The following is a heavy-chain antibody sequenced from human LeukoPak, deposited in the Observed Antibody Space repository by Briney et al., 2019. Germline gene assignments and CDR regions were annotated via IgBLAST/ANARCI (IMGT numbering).Heavy chain of an antibody. CDR3: ARVRDRSGYFYDFDY. V-gene: IGHV4-59*01. D-gene: IGHD3-22*01. CDR1: GCSISRYY. J-gene: IGHJ4*02. Sequence: ETLSLTCTVSGCSISRYYWSWIRQPPGKGLEWIGYIHYSESTNYNPSLKSRVTISVDTSKNQFSLKLSSVTAADTAVYYCARVRDRSGYFYDFDYWGQGTLVTVSS. CDR2: IHYSEST.